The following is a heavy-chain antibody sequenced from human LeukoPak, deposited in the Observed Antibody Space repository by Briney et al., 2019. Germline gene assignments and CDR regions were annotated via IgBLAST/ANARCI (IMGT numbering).Heavy chain of an antibody. CDR1: GYTFTSYD. CDR2: ISAYNGNT. J-gene: IGHJ6*02. D-gene: IGHD2-15*01. V-gene: IGHV1-18*01. CDR3: ARDRWVRYCSGGSCYSETNYYGMDV. Sequence: GASVKVSCKASGYTFTSYDINWVRQAPGQGLEWMGWISAYNGNTNYAQKLQGRVTMTTDTSTSTAYMELRSLRSDDTAVYYCARDRWVRYCSGGSCYSETNYYGMDVWGQGTTVTVSS.